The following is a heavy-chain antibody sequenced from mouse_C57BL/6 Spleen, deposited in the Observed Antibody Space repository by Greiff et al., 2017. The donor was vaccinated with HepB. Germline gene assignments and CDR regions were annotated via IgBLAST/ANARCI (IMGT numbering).Heavy chain of an antibody. D-gene: IGHD3-2*02. CDR2: INPSSGYT. Sequence: VKLMESGAELARPGASVKMSCKASGYTFTSYTMHWVKQRPGQGLEWIGYINPSSGYTKYNQKFKDKATLTADKSSSTAYMQLSSLTSEDSAVYYCARDQATGYWGQGTTLTVSS. CDR1: GYTFTSYT. J-gene: IGHJ2*01. V-gene: IGHV1-4*01. CDR3: ARDQATGY.